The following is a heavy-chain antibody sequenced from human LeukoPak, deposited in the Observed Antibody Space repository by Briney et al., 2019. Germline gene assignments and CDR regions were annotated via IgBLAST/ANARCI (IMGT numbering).Heavy chain of an antibody. CDR2: IHNSGSP. CDR3: AGHHPRNTVDF. V-gene: IGHV4-59*08. Sequence: PSETLSLTCTVSGDSISSYYWSWIRQSPGKGLEWIGYIHNSGSPTYNPSLKSRLTISVDTSKNQFSLKLSSVTAADTAVYYCAGHHPRNTVDFWGQGTLVTVSS. J-gene: IGHJ4*02. D-gene: IGHD2/OR15-2a*01. CDR1: GDSISSYY.